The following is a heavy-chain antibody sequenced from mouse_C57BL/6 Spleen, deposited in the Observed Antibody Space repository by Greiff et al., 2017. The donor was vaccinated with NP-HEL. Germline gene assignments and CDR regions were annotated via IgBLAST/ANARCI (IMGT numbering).Heavy chain of an antibody. J-gene: IGHJ2*01. Sequence: QVQLQQSGPELVKPGASVKISCKASGYAFSSSWMNWVKQRPGKGLEWIGRIYPGDGDTNYNGKFKGKATLTADKSSSTAYMQLSSLTSEDSAVYFCARSGYDYTYFDYWGQGTTLTVSS. CDR1: GYAFSSSW. D-gene: IGHD2-4*01. CDR2: IYPGDGDT. V-gene: IGHV1-82*01. CDR3: ARSGYDYTYFDY.